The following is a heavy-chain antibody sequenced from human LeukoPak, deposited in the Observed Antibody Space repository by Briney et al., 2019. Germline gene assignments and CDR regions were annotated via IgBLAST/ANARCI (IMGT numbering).Heavy chain of an antibody. CDR2: ISSSTSTI. J-gene: IGHJ4*02. V-gene: IGHV3-48*01. Sequence: PGGSLRLSCAASGFTFSTYSMNWVRQAPGKGLEWVSYISSSTSTIYYADSVKGRFTISRDNAKNSLYLQMNSLRAEDTAVYYCAKATMVRGVIPLFDYWGQGTLVTVSS. D-gene: IGHD3-10*01. CDR3: AKATMVRGVIPLFDY. CDR1: GFTFSTYS.